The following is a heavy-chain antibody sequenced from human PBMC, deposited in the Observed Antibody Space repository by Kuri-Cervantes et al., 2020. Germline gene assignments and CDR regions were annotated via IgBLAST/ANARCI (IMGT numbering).Heavy chain of an antibody. CDR2: MNPNSGNT. Sequence: ASVKVSCKASGYTFTSYDINWVRQATGQGLEWMGWMNPNSGNTNYAQKLQGRVTMTTDTSTSTAYMELRSLRSDDTAVYYCARNGMDVWGQGTTVTVSS. CDR3: ARNGMDV. CDR1: GYTFTSYD. V-gene: IGHV1-18*01. J-gene: IGHJ6*02.